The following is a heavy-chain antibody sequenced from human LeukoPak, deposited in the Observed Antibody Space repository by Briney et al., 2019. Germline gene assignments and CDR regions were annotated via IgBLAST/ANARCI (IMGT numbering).Heavy chain of an antibody. D-gene: IGHD4-17*01. CDR2: INHSGST. CDR1: GXXXXXXY. CDR3: ARGTMTTVTYYFDY. V-gene: IGHV4-34*01. J-gene: IGHJ4*02. Sequence: PSETLSLTCAVXGXXXXXXYXXXXXXPXXXXLXXIXEINHSGSTNYNPSLKSRVXISVDTSKNQFSLKLSSVTAADXAVYYCARGTMTTVTYYFDYWGQGTLVTVSS.